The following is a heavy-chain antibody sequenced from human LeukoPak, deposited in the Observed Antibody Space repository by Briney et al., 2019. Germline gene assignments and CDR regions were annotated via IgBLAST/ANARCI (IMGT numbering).Heavy chain of an antibody. Sequence: SETLSLTCTVSGYSISSGYSWGWIRRPPGKGLEWIGTIYHSGRTYYNPSLKSRVTISIDTSKNQFSLKLSSVTAADTAVYYCARDLGQWLVKYYFDYWGQGTLVTVSS. V-gene: IGHV4-38-2*02. CDR1: GYSISSGYS. CDR2: IYHSGRT. D-gene: IGHD6-19*01. CDR3: ARDLGQWLVKYYFDY. J-gene: IGHJ4*02.